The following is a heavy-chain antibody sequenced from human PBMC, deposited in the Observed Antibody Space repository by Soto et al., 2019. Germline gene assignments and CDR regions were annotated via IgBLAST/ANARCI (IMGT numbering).Heavy chain of an antibody. J-gene: IGHJ6*03. CDR2: IYHSGSS. Sequence: SLTLSHTCPVASDSISNYYLSLILHPPTKGLEWIGYIYHSGSSKYNPSLKSRVTISVAPSKNQFSLRMSSVTAADSAVYYCARSGDYNNYYYYYMDVWGKGTTVTVSS. V-gene: IGHV4-59*08. CDR1: SDSISNYY. D-gene: IGHD4-17*01. CDR3: ARSGDYNNYYYYYMDV.